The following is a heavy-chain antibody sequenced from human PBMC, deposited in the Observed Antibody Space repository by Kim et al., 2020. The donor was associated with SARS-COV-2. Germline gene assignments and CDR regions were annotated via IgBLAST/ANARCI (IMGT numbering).Heavy chain of an antibody. CDR1: GFTFNNAW. Sequence: GGSLRLSCAASGFTFNNAWMTWVRQAPGKGLEWVGRIKSKTDGGTTDHAAPVKGRFTISRDDSKNTLYLQMNSLKTEDTAVYYCITGPKRRGMDVWGQGTTVTVSS. J-gene: IGHJ6*02. CDR3: ITGPKRRGMDV. CDR2: IKSKTDGGTT. V-gene: IGHV3-15*01.